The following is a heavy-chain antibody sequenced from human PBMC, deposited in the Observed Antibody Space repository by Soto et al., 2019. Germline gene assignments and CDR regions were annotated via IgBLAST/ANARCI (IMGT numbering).Heavy chain of an antibody. CDR2: IYYSGST. Sequence: SETLSLTCTVSGGSISSSSYYWGWIRQPPGKGLEWIGSIYYSGSTYYNPSLKSRVTISVDTSKNQFSLKLSSVTAADTAVYYCARQKDYYYGMDVWGQGTTVTVSS. J-gene: IGHJ6*02. CDR3: ARQKDYYYGMDV. CDR1: GGSISSSSYY. V-gene: IGHV4-39*01.